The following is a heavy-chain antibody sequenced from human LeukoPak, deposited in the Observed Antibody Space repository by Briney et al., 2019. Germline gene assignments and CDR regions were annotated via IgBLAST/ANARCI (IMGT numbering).Heavy chain of an antibody. V-gene: IGHV4-61*02. CDR3: ARGTKGMTGAPSDY. J-gene: IGHJ4*02. CDR2: MYSSGST. D-gene: IGHD1-20*01. Sequence: PSQTLSLTGTASGGSISRDNHYGSWIRQPAGKGLEWMGRMYSSGSTNYSPSLESRVTISIDTSKNQFSLNLSSVTAADAAVYYCARGTKGMTGAPSDYWGQGTLVTVSS. CDR1: GGSISRDNHY.